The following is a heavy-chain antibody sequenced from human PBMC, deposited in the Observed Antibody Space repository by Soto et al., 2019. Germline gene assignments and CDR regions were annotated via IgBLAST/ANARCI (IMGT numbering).Heavy chain of an antibody. D-gene: IGHD6-6*01. CDR1: GYSFTGYW. CDR3: ARHGIAARQLYYYGMDV. J-gene: IGHJ6*02. Sequence: PGESLKISCKGSGYSFTGYWIGWVRQMPGKGLEWMGIIYPDDSDTRYSPSFQGQVTISADKSISTAYLQWSSLKASDTAMYYCARHGIAARQLYYYGMDVWGQGTTVTVSS. CDR2: IYPDDSDT. V-gene: IGHV5-51*01.